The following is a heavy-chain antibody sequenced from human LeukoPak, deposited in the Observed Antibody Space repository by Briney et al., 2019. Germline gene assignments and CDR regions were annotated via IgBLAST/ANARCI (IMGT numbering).Heavy chain of an antibody. J-gene: IGHJ5*02. D-gene: IGHD6-13*01. CDR2: INHSGST. CDR1: GGSFSGYY. V-gene: IGHV4-34*01. Sequence: PSETLSLTCAVYGGSFSGYYWSWIRQPPGKGLEWIGEINHSGSTNYNPSLKSRVTISVDTSKNQFSLKLSSVTAADTAVYYRASHALAAAGVSWFDPWGQGTLVTVSS. CDR3: ASHALAAAGVSWFDP.